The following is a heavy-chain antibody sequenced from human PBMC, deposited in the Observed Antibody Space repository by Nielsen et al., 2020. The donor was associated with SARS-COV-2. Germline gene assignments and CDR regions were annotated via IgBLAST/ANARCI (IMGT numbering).Heavy chain of an antibody. CDR1: GFTFNTYS. V-gene: IGHV3-33*08. Sequence: GGSLRLSCSASGFTFNTYSMNWVRQAPGKGLEWVAVIWYDGSNKYYADSVKGRFTISRDNSKNTLYLQMNSLRAEDTAVYYCARDHGIAAADTPTDYWGQGTLVPVSS. J-gene: IGHJ4*02. D-gene: IGHD6-13*01. CDR2: IWYDGSNK. CDR3: ARDHGIAAADTPTDY.